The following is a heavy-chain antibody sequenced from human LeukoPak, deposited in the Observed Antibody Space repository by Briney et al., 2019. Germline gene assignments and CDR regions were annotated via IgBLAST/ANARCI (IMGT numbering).Heavy chain of an antibody. V-gene: IGHV3-23*01. Sequence: GGSLRLSCAASGFTFSSYAMNWVRQAPGKGLEWVSGFGGSGGKTFYADSVKGRFTISRDNSKNTLYLQMNSLRAEDTAVYHCAKGCNVYNFGGGDFWGQGTLVTVSS. CDR3: AKGCNVYNFGGGDF. CDR1: GFTFSSYA. J-gene: IGHJ4*02. D-gene: IGHD5/OR15-5a*01. CDR2: FGGSGGKT.